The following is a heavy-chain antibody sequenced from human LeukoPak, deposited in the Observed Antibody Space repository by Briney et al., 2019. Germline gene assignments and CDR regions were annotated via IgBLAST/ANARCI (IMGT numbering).Heavy chain of an antibody. V-gene: IGHV4-39*01. CDR3: ATHRRSGSGGSENAFEI. CDR1: GDSTSSSTYY. J-gene: IGHJ3*02. Sequence: SETLSLTCTVFGDSTSSSTYYWDWIRQAPGKGLEWIVNIYDSGTTHYNPSLKSRVTISGDTSKNQFSLKLNSVTAADTAIYYCATHRRSGSGGSENAFEIWGQGTMVTVSS. CDR2: IYDSGTT. D-gene: IGHD5-12*01.